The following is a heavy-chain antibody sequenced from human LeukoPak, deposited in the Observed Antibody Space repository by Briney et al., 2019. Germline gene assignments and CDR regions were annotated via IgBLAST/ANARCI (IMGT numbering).Heavy chain of an antibody. CDR3: AKDQGHRVGSYTFDY. J-gene: IGHJ4*02. Sequence: GGSLRLSCAASGFTFSSYGMSWVRQAPGKGLEWVSAISGSGGSTYYADSVKGRFTISRDNSKNTLYLQMNSLRAEDTAVYYCAKDQGHRVGSYTFDYWGQGTLVTVSS. V-gene: IGHV3-23*01. CDR1: GFTFSSYG. D-gene: IGHD1-26*01. CDR2: ISGSGGST.